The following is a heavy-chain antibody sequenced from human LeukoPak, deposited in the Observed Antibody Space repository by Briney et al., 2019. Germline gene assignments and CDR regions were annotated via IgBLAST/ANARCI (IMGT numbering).Heavy chain of an antibody. CDR2: ISGSGGST. CDR1: GFTFSSYA. CDR3: ARDSHVLRYFDWSTGGMDV. D-gene: IGHD3-9*01. V-gene: IGHV3-23*01. Sequence: GGSLRLSCAASGFTFSSYAMSWVRQAPGKGPEWVSAISGSGGSTYYADSVKGRFTISRDNSKNTLYLQMNSLRAEDTAVYYCARDSHVLRYFDWSTGGMDVWGQGTTVTVSS. J-gene: IGHJ6*02.